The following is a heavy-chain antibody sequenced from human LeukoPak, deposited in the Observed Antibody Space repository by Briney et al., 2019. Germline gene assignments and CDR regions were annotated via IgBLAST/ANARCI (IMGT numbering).Heavy chain of an antibody. J-gene: IGHJ6*03. CDR2: INWNGGST. CDR1: GFTFDDYG. CDR3: AVSPSVTYYYMDV. V-gene: IGHV3-20*04. D-gene: IGHD4-17*01. Sequence: GGSQRLSCAASGFTFDDYGMSWVRQAPGKGPEWVSGINWNGGSTGYADSVKGRFTISRDNAKNSLYLQMNSLRAEDTALYYCAVSPSVTYYYMDVWGKGTTVTVSS.